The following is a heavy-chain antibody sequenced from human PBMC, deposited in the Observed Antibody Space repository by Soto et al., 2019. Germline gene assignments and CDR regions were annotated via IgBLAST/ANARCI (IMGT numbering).Heavy chain of an antibody. D-gene: IGHD2-15*01. Sequence: ETLSLTCTVSGGSISSYYWSWIRQPPGKGLEWIGYIYYSGSTNYNPSLKSRVTISVDTSKNQFSLKLSSVTAADTAVYYCASTRVVAATYAFDIWGQGTMVTGSS. V-gene: IGHV4-59*01. CDR1: GGSISSYY. CDR2: IYYSGST. J-gene: IGHJ3*02. CDR3: ASTRVVAATYAFDI.